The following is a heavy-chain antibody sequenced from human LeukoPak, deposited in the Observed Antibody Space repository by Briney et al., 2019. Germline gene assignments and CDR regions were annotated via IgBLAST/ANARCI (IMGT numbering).Heavy chain of an antibody. D-gene: IGHD3-16*01. Sequence: GASVKVSCKASGDSFSSYAITWVRQAPGQGLERLGRVIPIFGTANYPQKFQGRVTITADIFSSTVYIEMTNLTSDDTAVYFCAKQGAVRQDYYMDVWGNGTTVSVS. CDR3: AKQGAVRQDYYMDV. CDR1: GDSFSSYA. J-gene: IGHJ6*03. V-gene: IGHV1-69*06. CDR2: VIPIFGTA.